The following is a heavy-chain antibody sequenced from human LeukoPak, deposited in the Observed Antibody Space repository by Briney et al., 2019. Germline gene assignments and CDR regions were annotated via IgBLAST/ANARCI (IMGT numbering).Heavy chain of an antibody. Sequence: GGSLRLFCAASGFAFSSYAMNWVRQAPGKGLEWVSAVRGGDAGSSYADSVKGRFTISRDNSKNTLYLQMNSLRADDTAVYYCAKNRGGSYYSGSDYWGQGTLVTVSS. J-gene: IGHJ4*02. CDR3: AKNRGGSYYSGSDY. D-gene: IGHD1-26*01. CDR2: VRGGDAGS. V-gene: IGHV3-23*01. CDR1: GFAFSSYA.